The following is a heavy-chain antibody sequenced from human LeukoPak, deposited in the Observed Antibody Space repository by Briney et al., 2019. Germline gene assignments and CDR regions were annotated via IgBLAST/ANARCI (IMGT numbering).Heavy chain of an antibody. CDR2: IYYSGST. V-gene: IGHV4-59*08. J-gene: IGHJ4*02. D-gene: IGHD1-1*01. CDR1: GGSISNYY. Sequence: SETLSLTCTVPGGSISNYYWNWIRQPPGKGLEWIGYIYYSGSTNYNPSLKSRVTISVDTSKNQFSLKLSSVTAADTAVYYCARLQPSGTTDYWGQGTLVTVSS. CDR3: ARLQPSGTTDY.